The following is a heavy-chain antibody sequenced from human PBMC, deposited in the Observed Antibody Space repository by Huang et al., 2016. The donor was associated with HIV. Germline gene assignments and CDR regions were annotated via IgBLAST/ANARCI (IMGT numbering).Heavy chain of an antibody. V-gene: IGHV4-39*02. CDR2: IYYSGTT. Sequence: LQESGPGLVGPSETLSLTCAVSGDSINSNTFYWGWIRRPPGKALEWIGGIYYSGTTYYKPALMRRARIAVDASKNRIFLHLRSVTAADTGVYYCARTGVAVSDDPEYFQHWGQGALVTIS. CDR3: ARTGVAVSDDPEYFQH. D-gene: IGHD3-3*01. CDR1: GDSINSNTFY. J-gene: IGHJ1*01.